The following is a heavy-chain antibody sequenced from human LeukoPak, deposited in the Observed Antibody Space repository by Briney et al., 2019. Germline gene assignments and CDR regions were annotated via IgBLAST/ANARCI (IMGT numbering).Heavy chain of an antibody. V-gene: IGHV3-23*01. CDR3: AKAKYDILTGYPWGYFDY. CDR1: EFTFSSYA. Sequence: GGSLRLSCAASEFTFSSYAMNWVRQAPGKGLEWVSAISGSGGSTYYADSVKGRFAVSRDNSKNTLYLQMNSLRAEDTAVYYCAKAKYDILTGYPWGYFDYWGQGTLVTVSS. CDR2: ISGSGGST. D-gene: IGHD3-9*01. J-gene: IGHJ4*02.